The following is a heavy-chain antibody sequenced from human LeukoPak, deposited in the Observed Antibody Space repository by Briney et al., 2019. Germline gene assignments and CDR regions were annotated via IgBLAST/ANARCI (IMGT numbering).Heavy chain of an antibody. D-gene: IGHD1-26*01. CDR1: GFTFSSYA. Sequence: GRSLRLSCAASGFTFSSYAMHWVRQAPGKGLEWVAVISYDGSNKYYADSVKGRFTISRDNSKNTLYLQMNSLRAEDTAVYYCAKDFEGGSYYGPDYWGQGTLVTVSS. J-gene: IGHJ4*02. CDR2: ISYDGSNK. V-gene: IGHV3-30-3*01. CDR3: AKDFEGGSYYGPDY.